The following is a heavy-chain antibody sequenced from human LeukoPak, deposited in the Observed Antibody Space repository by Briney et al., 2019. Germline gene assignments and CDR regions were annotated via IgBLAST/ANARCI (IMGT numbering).Heavy chain of an antibody. D-gene: IGHD6-6*01. Sequence: SETLSLTCTVSGASMRSETHYWSWLRQLPGKGPEWIAYIYYTAGAYYNPSLRSRVTISVDTSKNQFSLKLSSVTAADTAVYYCARDVRGAARLYPTSFQHWGQGTLVTVSS. J-gene: IGHJ1*01. V-gene: IGHV4-31*03. CDR1: GASMRSETHY. CDR3: ARDVRGAARLYPTSFQH. CDR2: IYYTAGA.